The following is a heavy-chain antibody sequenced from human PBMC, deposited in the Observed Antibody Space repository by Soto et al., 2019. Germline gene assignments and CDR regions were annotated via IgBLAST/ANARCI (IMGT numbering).Heavy chain of an antibody. D-gene: IGHD2-2*02. Sequence: QVQLVQSGAEVKTPGSSLKVSCTVSGSRFSNYVISWVRQAPGHGLEWLGRIIPIFNSTQYAQRFQGRVTLTADKSTNTGSLELSSLRSDDTAVYYCAREGRGKKAGYNGLVSLGYWGQGTLVTVSS. J-gene: IGHJ4*02. CDR1: GSRFSNYV. CDR3: AREGRGKKAGYNGLVSLGY. V-gene: IGHV1-69*06. CDR2: IIPIFNST.